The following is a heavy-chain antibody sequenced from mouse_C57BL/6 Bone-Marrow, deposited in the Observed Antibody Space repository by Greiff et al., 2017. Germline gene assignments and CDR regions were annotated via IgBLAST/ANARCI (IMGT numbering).Heavy chain of an antibody. D-gene: IGHD1-1*01. V-gene: IGHV1-31*01. CDR2: IYPYNGVS. CDR1: GYSFTGYY. Sequence: EVQVVESGPELVKPGASVKISCKASGYSFTGYYMHWVKQSHGNILDWIGYIYPYNGVSSYNQKFKGKATLTVDKSSSTAYMELRSLTSEDSAVYYCARDYYGSSPYFDVWGTGTTVTVSS. CDR3: ARDYYGSSPYFDV. J-gene: IGHJ1*03.